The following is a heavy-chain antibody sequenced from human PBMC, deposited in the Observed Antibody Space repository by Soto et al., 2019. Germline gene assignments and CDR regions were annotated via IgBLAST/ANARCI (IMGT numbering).Heavy chain of an antibody. CDR2: ISAYNGNT. CDR1: GYTFTSYG. Sequence: QVQLVQSGAEVKKPGASVKVSCKASGYTFTSYGISWVRQAPGQGLEWMGWISAYNGNTNYAQKLQGRVTMTTDTSKSTAYMELRSLRSDDTAVYYCARAGITMVRGVIPAKSDYWGQGTLVTVSS. D-gene: IGHD3-10*01. J-gene: IGHJ4*02. CDR3: ARAGITMVRGVIPAKSDY. V-gene: IGHV1-18*01.